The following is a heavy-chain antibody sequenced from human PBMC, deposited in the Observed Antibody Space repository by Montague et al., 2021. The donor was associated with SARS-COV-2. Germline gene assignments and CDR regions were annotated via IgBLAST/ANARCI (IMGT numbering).Heavy chain of an antibody. CDR1: GYSISSGYY. CDR2: IYHSGST. V-gene: IGHV4-38-2*02. D-gene: IGHD3-3*01. Sequence: SETLSLTCTVSGYSISSGYYWGWIRQPPGKGLEWIGSIYHSGSTYYNPSLNSRFTISVDTSKTQSSLKLSSVTAADTAVYYCARDVRYYDFWSGRAQTSPDYWGQGTLVTVSS. CDR3: ARDVRYYDFWSGRAQTSPDY. J-gene: IGHJ4*02.